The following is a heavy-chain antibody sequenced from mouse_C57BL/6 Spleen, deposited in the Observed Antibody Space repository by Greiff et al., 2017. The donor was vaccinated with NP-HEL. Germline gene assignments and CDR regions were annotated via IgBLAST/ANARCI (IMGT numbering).Heavy chain of an antibody. CDR1: GYTFTSYW. D-gene: IGHD1-1*01. CDR3: ARGFTTVVEGYAMDY. J-gene: IGHJ4*01. CDR2: INPSNGGT. V-gene: IGHV1-53*01. Sequence: VKLKQPGTELVKPGASVKLSCKASGYTFTSYWMHWVKQRPGQGLEWIGNINPSNGGTNYNEKFKSKATLTVDKSSSTAYMQLSSLTSEDSAVYYCARGFTTVVEGYAMDYWGQGTSVTVSS.